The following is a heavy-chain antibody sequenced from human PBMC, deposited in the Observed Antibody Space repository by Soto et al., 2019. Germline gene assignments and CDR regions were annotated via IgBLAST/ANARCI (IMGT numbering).Heavy chain of an antibody. J-gene: IGHJ4*02. CDR3: ARRPGGYSSSWYYFDY. CDR1: GWSFSGYY. CDR2: INHSGST. V-gene: IGHV4-34*01. Sequence: PXETLSLTCAVYGWSFSGYYWSWIRQPPGKGLEWIGEINHSGSTNYNPSLKSRVTISVDTSKNQFSLKLSSVTAADTAVYYCARRPGGYSSSWYYFDYWGQGTLVTVSS. D-gene: IGHD6-13*01.